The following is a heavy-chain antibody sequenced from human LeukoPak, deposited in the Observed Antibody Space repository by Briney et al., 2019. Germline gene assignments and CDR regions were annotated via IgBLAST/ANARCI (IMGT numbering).Heavy chain of an antibody. V-gene: IGHV1-46*01. CDR2: LIPSRGTP. Sequence: ASVKVSCKASGYTFTGFYIHWVRQAPGQGLGWMAKLIPSRGTPSYAQKFQGRVTVTSDTSTSTVHMELSSLRSDDSAVYYCARGPHQHSDSWGQGTLVSVSS. D-gene: IGHD2-2*01. CDR1: GYTFTGFY. J-gene: IGHJ4*02. CDR3: ARGPHQHSDS.